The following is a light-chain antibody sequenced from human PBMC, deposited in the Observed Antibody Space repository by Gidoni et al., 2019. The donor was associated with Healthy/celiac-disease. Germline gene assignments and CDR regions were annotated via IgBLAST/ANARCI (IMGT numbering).Light chain of an antibody. Sequence: DIQMTQSPSSLSAYVGARVTITCRASQSISSDLNWYQQKPGKAPKLLIYAASSLQSGVPSRFSGSGSGTDFTLSISSLEPEDFATYYCQQSYSTPITFGQGTRLEIK. J-gene: IGKJ5*01. CDR1: QSISSD. CDR2: AAS. CDR3: QQSYSTPIT. V-gene: IGKV1-39*01.